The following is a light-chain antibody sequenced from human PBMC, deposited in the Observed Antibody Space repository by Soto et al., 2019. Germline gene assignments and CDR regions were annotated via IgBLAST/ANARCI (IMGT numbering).Light chain of an antibody. J-gene: IGKJ1*01. V-gene: IGKV3-15*01. Sequence: EIVMTQSPGTLSVSPGEGATLSCRVSQSVSNSVAWYQQKPGQAPRLLIYGASTRATGIPARFSGRGSGTEFTLTISSLQSEDFADYYCQQYNNWPPWTFGQGTKVEIK. CDR3: QQYNNWPPWT. CDR2: GAS. CDR1: QSVSNS.